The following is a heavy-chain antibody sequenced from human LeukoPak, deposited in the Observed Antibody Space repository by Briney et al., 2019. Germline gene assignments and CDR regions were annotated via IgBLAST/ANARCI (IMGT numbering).Heavy chain of an antibody. D-gene: IGHD4-11*01. CDR1: GVSISDSEYS. J-gene: IGHJ5*02. V-gene: IGHV4-39*07. CDR2: ADYSGST. Sequence: SETLSLTCTVSGVSISDSEYSWGWVRQPPGKGLEWIGSADYSGSTFYTPSLKSRVTISMDMSKNQFSLKVNSVTVADTAVYFCARVGNDYRKLDLWGQGAVVTVSS. CDR3: ARVGNDYRKLDL.